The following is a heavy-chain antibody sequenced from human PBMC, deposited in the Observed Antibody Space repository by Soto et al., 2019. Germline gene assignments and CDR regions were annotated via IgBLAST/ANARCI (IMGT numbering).Heavy chain of an antibody. CDR2: ISYDGSNK. V-gene: IGHV3-30-3*01. CDR1: GFTFSSYA. CDR3: ARRLTSAGQRPYWYFDL. D-gene: IGHD2-15*01. J-gene: IGHJ2*01. Sequence: LRLSCAASGFTFSSYAMHWVRQAPGKGLEWVAVISYDGSNKYYADSVKGRFTISRDNSKNTLYLQMNSLRAEDTAVYYCARRLTSAGQRPYWYFDLWGRGTLVTVSS.